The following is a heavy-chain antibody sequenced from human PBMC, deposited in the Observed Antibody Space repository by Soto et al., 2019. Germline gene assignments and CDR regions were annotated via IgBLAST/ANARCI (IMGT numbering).Heavy chain of an antibody. CDR3: TTVATNSYNWLDP. J-gene: IGHJ5*02. Sequence: EVQLVESGGTLVQPGGSLRLSCAASGFTFNTYWMHWVRQAPGKGLVWVSRINSDGTRTTYADSVKDRFTISRDNAKNTVYLQMNSLRAEDTAVYYCTTVATNSYNWLDPWGQGTLATVSS. CDR1: GFTFNTYW. CDR2: INSDGTRT. V-gene: IGHV3-74*01. D-gene: IGHD5-12*01.